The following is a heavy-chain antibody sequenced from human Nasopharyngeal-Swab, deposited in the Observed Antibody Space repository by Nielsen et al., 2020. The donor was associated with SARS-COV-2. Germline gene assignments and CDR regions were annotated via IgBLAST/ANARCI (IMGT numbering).Heavy chain of an antibody. V-gene: IGHV3-21*01. Sequence: WIRQPPGKGLEWVSSISSSSSYIYYADSVKGRSTISRDNAKNSLYLQMNSLRAEDTAVYYCARDRQQLVLGYYYYYMDVWGKGTTVTVSS. CDR3: ARDRQQLVLGYYYYYMDV. J-gene: IGHJ6*03. CDR2: ISSSSSYI. D-gene: IGHD6-13*01.